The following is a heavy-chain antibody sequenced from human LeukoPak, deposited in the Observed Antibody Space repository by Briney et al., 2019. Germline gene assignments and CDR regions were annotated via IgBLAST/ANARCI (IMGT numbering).Heavy chain of an antibody. CDR1: GYTFTSYG. V-gene: IGHV1-18*01. CDR2: ISGNNGNT. D-gene: IGHD5-12*01. Sequence: ASVKVSCKASGYTFTSYGISWVRQAPGQGLEWMGWISGNNGNTNYAQKFQGRVTMTTDTSTSTAYMELRSLRADDTAVYYCARVAIYSGYDFYFDYWGQGTLVTVSS. CDR3: ARVAIYSGYDFYFDY. J-gene: IGHJ4*02.